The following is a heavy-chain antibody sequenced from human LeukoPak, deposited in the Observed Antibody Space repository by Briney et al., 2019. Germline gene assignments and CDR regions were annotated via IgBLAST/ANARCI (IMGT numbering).Heavy chain of an antibody. CDR3: ARRLTQYDCFDP. V-gene: IGHV6-1*01. D-gene: IGHD2-2*01. CDR2: TYYRSTWYN. Sequence: SQTLSLTWAISGDSVSSNSVTWNWIRQSPSRGLEWLGRTYYRSTWYNDYVVSVRGRITVNPDTSKNQFSLHLNSVTPEGTAVYYCARRLTQYDCFDPWGQGILVTVSS. CDR1: GDSVSSNSVT. J-gene: IGHJ5*02.